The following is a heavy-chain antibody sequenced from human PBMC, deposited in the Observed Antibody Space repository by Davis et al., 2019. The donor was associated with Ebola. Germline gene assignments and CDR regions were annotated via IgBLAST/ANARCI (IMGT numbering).Heavy chain of an antibody. D-gene: IGHD1-26*01. J-gene: IGHJ3*02. CDR3: ARGRGRGSYSPFDAFDI. CDR2: INPNSGGT. V-gene: IGHV1-2*06. Sequence: ASVKVSCKASGYTFTGYYMHWVRQAPGQGLEWMGRINPNSGGTNYAQKFQGRVTMTRDTSISTAYMELSRLRSDDTAVYYCARGRGRGSYSPFDAFDIWGQGTMVTVSS. CDR1: GYTFTGYY.